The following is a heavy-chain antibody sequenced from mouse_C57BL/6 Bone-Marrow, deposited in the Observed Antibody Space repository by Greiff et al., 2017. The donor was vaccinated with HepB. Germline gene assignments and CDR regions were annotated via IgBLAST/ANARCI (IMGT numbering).Heavy chain of an antibody. CDR2: IHPNSGST. J-gene: IGHJ4*01. D-gene: IGHD2-3*01. Sequence: QVQLQQSGAELVKPGASVKLSCKASGYTFTSYWMHWVKQRPGQGLEWIGMIHPNSGSTNYNEKFKSKATLTADKSSSTAYMQFSSLTSEDSAIYYCARDGSYAMDYWGQGTSVTVSS. CDR3: ARDGSYAMDY. CDR1: GYTFTSYW. V-gene: IGHV1-64*01.